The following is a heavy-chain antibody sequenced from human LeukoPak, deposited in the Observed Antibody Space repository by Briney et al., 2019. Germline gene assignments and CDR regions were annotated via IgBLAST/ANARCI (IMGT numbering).Heavy chain of an antibody. CDR1: GFTFSNAW. Sequence: PGGSLRLSCAASGFTFSNAWMSWVRQAPGKGLEWAGRIKSKTDGGTTDYAAPVKGRFTISRDDSKNTLYLQMNSLKTEDTAVYYCTTLGGSYSPLSLDYWGQGTLVTVSS. CDR2: IKSKTDGGTT. D-gene: IGHD1-26*01. J-gene: IGHJ4*02. V-gene: IGHV3-15*01. CDR3: TTLGGSYSPLSLDY.